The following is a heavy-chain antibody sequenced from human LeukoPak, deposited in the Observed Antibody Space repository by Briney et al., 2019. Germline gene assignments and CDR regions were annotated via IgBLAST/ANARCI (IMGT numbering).Heavy chain of an antibody. CDR1: GFTFDDYA. CDR3: AIHHDYGDYDY. D-gene: IGHD4-17*01. CDR2: ISWNSGSI. V-gene: IGHV3-9*01. Sequence: GGSLRLSCAASGFTFDDYAMHWVRQAPGKGLEWVSGISWNSGSIGYADSVKGRFTISRDNAKNSLYLQMNSLRAEDTAVYYCAIHHDYGDYDYWGQGTLVTVSS. J-gene: IGHJ4*02.